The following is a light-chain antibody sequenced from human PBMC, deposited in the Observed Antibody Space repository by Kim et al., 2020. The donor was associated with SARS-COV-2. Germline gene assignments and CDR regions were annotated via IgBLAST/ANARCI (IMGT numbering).Light chain of an antibody. Sequence: SVSPGQTASIACSGSNVGDNYVCWYQQKPGQSPVLVIYQDTLRPSGVPERFSGSNSGNTATLTISGTQAVDAADYYCQAWYTRTAVFGGGTQLTVL. CDR3: QAWYTRTAV. V-gene: IGLV3-1*01. J-gene: IGLJ3*02. CDR2: QDT. CDR1: NVGDNY.